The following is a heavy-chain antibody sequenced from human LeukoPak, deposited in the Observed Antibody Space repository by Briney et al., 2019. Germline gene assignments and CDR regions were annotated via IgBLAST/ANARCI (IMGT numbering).Heavy chain of an antibody. D-gene: IGHD3-22*01. CDR1: GFTFSSYG. J-gene: IGHJ4*02. Sequence: GGSLRLPCAASGFTFSSYGMHWVRQAPGKGLEGVTVIWYDGSNKYYADSMKGRFTISRDNSKNTLYLQMNSLRAEDTAVYYCARSSGYYGVDYFDYWGQGTLVTVSS. CDR3: ARSSGYYGVDYFDY. CDR2: IWYDGSNK. V-gene: IGHV3-33*01.